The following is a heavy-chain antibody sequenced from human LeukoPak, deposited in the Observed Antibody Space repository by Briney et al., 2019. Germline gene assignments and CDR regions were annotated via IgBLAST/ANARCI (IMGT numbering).Heavy chain of an antibody. CDR2: IIPIFGTA. Sequence: SVRVSCKASGGTFSSYAISWVRQAPGQGLEWMGGIIPIFGTANYAQKFQGRVTITADESTSTAYMELSSLRSEDTAVYYCASSPYYYDSSGYLPEYFQHWGQGTLVTVSS. D-gene: IGHD3-22*01. CDR3: ASSPYYYDSSGYLPEYFQH. CDR1: GGTFSSYA. V-gene: IGHV1-69*13. J-gene: IGHJ1*01.